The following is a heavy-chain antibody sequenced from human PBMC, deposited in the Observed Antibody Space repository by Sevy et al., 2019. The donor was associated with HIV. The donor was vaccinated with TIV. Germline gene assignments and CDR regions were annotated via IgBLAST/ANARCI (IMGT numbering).Heavy chain of an antibody. V-gene: IGHV4-59*01. CDR3: ARGGYCSSTSCYYYYYYMDV. D-gene: IGHD2-2*01. CDR1: GGSISSYY. J-gene: IGHJ6*03. CDR2: IYYSGST. Sequence: SETLSLTCTVSGGSISSYYWSWIRQPPGKGLEWIGYIYYSGSTNYNPSLKSRVTISVDTSKNQFSLKLSSVTAAETAVYYCARGGYCSSTSCYYYYYYMDVWGKGTTVTVSS.